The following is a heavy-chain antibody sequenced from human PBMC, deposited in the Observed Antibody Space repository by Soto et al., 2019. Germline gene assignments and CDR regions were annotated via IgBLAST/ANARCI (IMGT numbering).Heavy chain of an antibody. D-gene: IGHD3-10*01. J-gene: IGHJ5*02. Sequence: QVQLQESGPGLVKPSGTLSLTCAVSGGSISSSNWWSWVRQPPGKGLEWIGEIYHSGSTNYNPSLQSRVTLSVDKSKNQFSLKLSSVTAADTAVYYCARDYMVRGVMRWFDPWGQGTLVTVSS. CDR1: GGSISSSNW. CDR3: ARDYMVRGVMRWFDP. V-gene: IGHV4-4*02. CDR2: IYHSGST.